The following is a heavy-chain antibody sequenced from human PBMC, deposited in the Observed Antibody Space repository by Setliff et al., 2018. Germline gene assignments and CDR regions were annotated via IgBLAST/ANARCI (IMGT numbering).Heavy chain of an antibody. V-gene: IGHV4-30-4*03. D-gene: IGHD1-1*01. CDR3: RQAVVGRDVFDI. CDR1: GGSISSGDYY. CDR2: IYYSGST. J-gene: IGHJ3*02. Sequence: SETLSLTCTVSGGSISSGDYYWSWIRQPPGKGLEWIGYIYYSGSTYYNPSFKGRVTISVDTSKKQFSLTLRYVTAADTALYYCRQAVVGRDVFDIWGQGTVVTVSS.